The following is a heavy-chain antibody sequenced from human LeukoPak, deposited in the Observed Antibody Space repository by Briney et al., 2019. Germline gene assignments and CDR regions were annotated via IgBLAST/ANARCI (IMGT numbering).Heavy chain of an antibody. CDR3: ASLRSSSETTTTFDY. D-gene: IGHD4-17*01. CDR2: INHSGST. J-gene: IGHJ4*02. CDR1: GGSFSGYY. V-gene: IGHV4-34*01. Sequence: KPSETLSLTCAVYGGSFSGYYWSWIRQPPGKGLEWIGEINHSGSTNYNPSLKSRVTISVDTSKNQFSMKLSSVTAADTAVYYCASLRSSSETTTTFDYWGQGTLVTVSS.